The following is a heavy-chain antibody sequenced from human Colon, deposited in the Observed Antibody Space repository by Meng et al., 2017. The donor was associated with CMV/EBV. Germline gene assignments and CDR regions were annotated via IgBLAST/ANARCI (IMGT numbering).Heavy chain of an antibody. CDR3: SNGLLGVQDH. V-gene: IGHV3-30*02. CDR1: GFSFSESG. Sequence: QVLVVDAGGGVVQPGGSLRLSCGASGFSFSESGIHWLRQAPGKGLEWVSFIDTTNHYYADSVKGRFTISRDDSKRMVYLQMNNLKTEDTAMYFCSNGLLGVQDHWGQGTLVTVSS. J-gene: IGHJ4*02. CDR2: IDTTNH. D-gene: IGHD3-3*01.